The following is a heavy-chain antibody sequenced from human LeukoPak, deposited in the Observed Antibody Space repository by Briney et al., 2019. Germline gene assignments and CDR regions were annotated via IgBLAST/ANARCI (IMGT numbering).Heavy chain of an antibody. J-gene: IGHJ1*01. CDR2: INAGNGNT. CDR1: GYTFTCYA. V-gene: IGHV1-3*01. Sequence: AAGKVSCKGSGYTFTCYAMHLVCQAPGQRLGRMGWINAGNGNTKYSQKFQGRVTITRDKSASTPYMELSSLRAEDTAVYYCASVAVGTGDYFQHWGQGTLVTVSS. D-gene: IGHD6-19*01. CDR3: ASVAVGTGDYFQH.